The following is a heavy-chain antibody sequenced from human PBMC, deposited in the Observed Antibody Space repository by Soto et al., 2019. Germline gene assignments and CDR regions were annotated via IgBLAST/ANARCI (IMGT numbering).Heavy chain of an antibody. CDR3: ARDTPSNYYDSSGYYAGGYYYGMDV. J-gene: IGHJ6*02. CDR1: GGTFSSYA. D-gene: IGHD3-22*01. V-gene: IGHV1-69*06. Sequence: QVQLVQSGAEVQKPGSSVKVSCKASGGTFSSYAISWVRQAPGQGLEWMGGIIPIFGTANYAQKFQGRVTITADKSTSTAYMELSSLRSEDTAVYYCARDTPSNYYDSSGYYAGGYYYGMDVWGQGTTVTVSS. CDR2: IIPIFGTA.